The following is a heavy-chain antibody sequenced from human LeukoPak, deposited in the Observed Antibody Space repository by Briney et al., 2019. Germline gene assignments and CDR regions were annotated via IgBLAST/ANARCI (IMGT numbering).Heavy chain of an antibody. CDR1: GVSISSGAYY. CDR2: IYHSGST. CDR3: ARETVLRFLEWHTPDYYYYYMDV. J-gene: IGHJ6*03. V-gene: IGHV4-30-2*01. Sequence: NPSETLSLTCTVSGVSISSGAYYWSWIRQPPGKGLEWIGYIYHSGSTYYNPSLKSRVTISVDRSKNQFSLKLSSVTAADTAVYYCARETVLRFLEWHTPDYYYYYMDVWGKGTTVTVSS. D-gene: IGHD3-3*01.